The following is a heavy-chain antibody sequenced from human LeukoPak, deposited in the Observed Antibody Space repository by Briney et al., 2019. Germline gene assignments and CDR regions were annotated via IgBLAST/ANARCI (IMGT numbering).Heavy chain of an antibody. Sequence: GASVKVSCKVSGYTLTELSMHWVRQAPGKGLEWMGGFDPEDGETIYAQKFQGRVTMTEDTSTDTAYMELSSLRSEDTAVYYCATYPATYYYDSSGYPIFDYWGQGTLVTVSS. CDR2: FDPEDGET. CDR1: GYTLTELS. CDR3: ATYPATYYYDSSGYPIFDY. D-gene: IGHD3-22*01. J-gene: IGHJ4*02. V-gene: IGHV1-24*01.